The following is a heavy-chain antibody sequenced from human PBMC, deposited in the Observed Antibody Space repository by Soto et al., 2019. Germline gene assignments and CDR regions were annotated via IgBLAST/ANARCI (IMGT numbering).Heavy chain of an antibody. J-gene: IGHJ6*02. Sequence: GASVKVSCKASGYTFTSYGISWVRQAPGQGLEWMGWISAYNGNTNYAQKLQGRVTMTTDTSTSTAYMELRSLRSDDTAVYYCARDAPAPTDITIFPAGMDYGMDVWGQGTTVTV. D-gene: IGHD3-3*01. CDR3: ARDAPAPTDITIFPAGMDYGMDV. CDR1: GYTFTSYG. CDR2: ISAYNGNT. V-gene: IGHV1-18*01.